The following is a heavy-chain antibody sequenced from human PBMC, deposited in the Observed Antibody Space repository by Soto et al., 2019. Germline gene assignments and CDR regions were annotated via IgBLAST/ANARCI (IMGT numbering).Heavy chain of an antibody. CDR3: ARSTYYYDSSGYYRPDAFDI. J-gene: IGHJ3*02. CDR2: INSDGSST. Sequence: GSLRLSCAASGFTFSSYWMHWVRQAPGKGLVWVSRINSDGSSTSYADSVKGRFTISRDNAKNTLYLQMNSLRAGDTAVYYCARSTYYYDSSGYYRPDAFDIWGQGTMVTVSS. V-gene: IGHV3-74*01. D-gene: IGHD3-22*01. CDR1: GFTFSSYW.